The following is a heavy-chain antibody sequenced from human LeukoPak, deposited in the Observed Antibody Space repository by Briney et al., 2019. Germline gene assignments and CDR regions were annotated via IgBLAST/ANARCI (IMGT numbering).Heavy chain of an antibody. CDR3: ARDGYGDYFDY. CDR2: IKQDGSEK. Sequence: GGSLRLSCAASGFTFSSYWVSWVRQAPGKGLEGVANIKQDGSEKYYVDSVKGRFTISRDNAKNSLYLQMNSLRAEDTAVYYCARDGYGDYFDYWGQGTLVTVSS. D-gene: IGHD3-10*01. CDR1: GFTFSSYW. J-gene: IGHJ4*02. V-gene: IGHV3-7*01.